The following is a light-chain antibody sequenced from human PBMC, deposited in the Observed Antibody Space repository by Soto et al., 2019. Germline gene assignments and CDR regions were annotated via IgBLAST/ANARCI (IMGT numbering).Light chain of an antibody. J-gene: IGKJ2*01. CDR3: QPRSNWYT. Sequence: EIVLTQSPATLSLSPGERATLSCRASQSVSSSLAWYQQKPGQAPRLLIYDASNRATGIPARFSGGGSGTDITLTISSLEPEDFAEYYCQPRSNWYTFGQGTKLEIK. CDR1: QSVSSS. CDR2: DAS. V-gene: IGKV3-11*01.